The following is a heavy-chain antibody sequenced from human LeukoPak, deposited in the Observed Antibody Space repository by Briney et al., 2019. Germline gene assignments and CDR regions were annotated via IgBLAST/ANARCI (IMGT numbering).Heavy chain of an antibody. CDR2: ISWNSGNI. D-gene: IGHD1-26*01. V-gene: IGHV3-9*01. Sequence: GGSLRLSCAASGFTFDDYAVHWVRQAPGKGLEWVSGISWNSGNIGYADSVKGRFTISRDNAKNSLYLQMNSLRAEDTALYYCAKSLGSYYYAFDIWGQGTMVTVSS. CDR3: AKSLGSYYYAFDI. J-gene: IGHJ3*02. CDR1: GFTFDDYA.